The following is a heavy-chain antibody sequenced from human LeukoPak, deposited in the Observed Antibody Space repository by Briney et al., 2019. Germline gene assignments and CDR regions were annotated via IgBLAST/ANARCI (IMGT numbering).Heavy chain of an antibody. CDR1: GFTFSSYW. Sequence: PGGSLRLSCAASGFTFSSYWMHWVRQAPGKGLVWVSRINSDGSSTSYADSVKGRFTISRDNAKNTLYLQINSLRAEDTAVYYCARVWYYDILTGYSPFDYWGQGTLATVSS. V-gene: IGHV3-74*01. D-gene: IGHD3-9*01. CDR2: INSDGSST. CDR3: ARVWYYDILTGYSPFDY. J-gene: IGHJ4*02.